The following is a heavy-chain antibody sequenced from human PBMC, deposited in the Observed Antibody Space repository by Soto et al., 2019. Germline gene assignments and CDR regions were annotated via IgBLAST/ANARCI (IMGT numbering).Heavy chain of an antibody. J-gene: IGHJ4*02. V-gene: IGHV1-24*01. CDR2: FDPEDGET. D-gene: IGHD5-18*01. CDR3: ARDLAPYSYGFAENSFDY. Sequence: VSVKVSCKGSGYTFTRYGVVWVRQAPGKGLEWMGGFDPEDGETIYAQKFQGRVTMTEDTSTDTAYMELSSLRDEDTAVYYCARDLAPYSYGFAENSFDYWGQGTLVTVSS. CDR1: GYTFTRYG.